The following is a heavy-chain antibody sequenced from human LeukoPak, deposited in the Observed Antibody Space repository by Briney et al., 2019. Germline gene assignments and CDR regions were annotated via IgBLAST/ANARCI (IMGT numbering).Heavy chain of an antibody. D-gene: IGHD3-10*01. CDR2: IGGTGGTT. V-gene: IGHV3-23*01. CDR3: AKAQPLHRSGPFDY. J-gene: IGHJ4*02. Sequence: GGSLRLSCAASGFTFGSYAMSWVRQAPGKGLEWVSTIGGTGGTTYYADSVKGRFTISRDNSKSTLYLQMNSLRAEDTAVYYCAKAQPLHRSGPFDYWGQGTLVTVSS. CDR1: GFTFGSYA.